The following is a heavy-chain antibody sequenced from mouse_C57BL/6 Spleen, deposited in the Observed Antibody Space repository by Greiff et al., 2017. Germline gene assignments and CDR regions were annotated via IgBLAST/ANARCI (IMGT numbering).Heavy chain of an antibody. Sequence: QVQLQQSGPELVKPGASVKLSCKASGYAFSSSWMNWVKQRPGKGLEWIGRISPGDGDTNYNGKFKGKATLTADKSSSTSYMQLSSLTSEDSAVYFCASPITTVVADYAMDYWGQGTSVTVSS. D-gene: IGHD1-1*01. CDR1: GYAFSSSW. V-gene: IGHV1-82*01. CDR2: ISPGDGDT. J-gene: IGHJ4*01. CDR3: ASPITTVVADYAMDY.